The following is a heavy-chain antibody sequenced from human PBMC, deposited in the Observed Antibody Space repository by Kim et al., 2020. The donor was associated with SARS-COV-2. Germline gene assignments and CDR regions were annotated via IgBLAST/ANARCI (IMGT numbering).Heavy chain of an antibody. Sequence: VKGRFTISRDNAKNSLYLQMNSLRAEDTALYYCAKDLSPGIYYYYGMDVWGQGTTVTVSS. CDR3: AKDLSPGIYYYYGMDV. J-gene: IGHJ6*02. D-gene: IGHD3-10*01. V-gene: IGHV3-9*01.